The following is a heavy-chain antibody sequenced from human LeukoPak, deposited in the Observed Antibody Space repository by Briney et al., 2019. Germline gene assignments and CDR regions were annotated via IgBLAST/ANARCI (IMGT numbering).Heavy chain of an antibody. Sequence: PGRSLRLSCAASGFTFSSYGMHWVRQAPGKGLEWVAVISYDGSNKYYADSVKGRFTISRDNSKNTLYLQKNSLRAEDTAVYYCAKDRDLDTIPGSWGQGTLVTVSS. CDR1: GFTFSSYG. D-gene: IGHD5-12*01. CDR2: ISYDGSNK. V-gene: IGHV3-30*18. CDR3: AKDRDLDTIPGS. J-gene: IGHJ5*02.